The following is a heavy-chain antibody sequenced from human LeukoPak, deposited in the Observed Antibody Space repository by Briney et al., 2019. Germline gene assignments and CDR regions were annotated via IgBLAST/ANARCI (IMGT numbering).Heavy chain of an antibody. Sequence: PGRSLRLSCAASGFTFDDYAMHWVRQAPGKGLEWVSGISWNSGSIGYADSVKGRFTISRDNAKNSLYLQMNSLRAEDTAVYYCASLVAPFDYWGQGTLVTVSS. CDR1: GFTFDDYA. V-gene: IGHV3-9*01. CDR3: ASLVAPFDY. D-gene: IGHD5-12*01. CDR2: ISWNSGSI. J-gene: IGHJ4*02.